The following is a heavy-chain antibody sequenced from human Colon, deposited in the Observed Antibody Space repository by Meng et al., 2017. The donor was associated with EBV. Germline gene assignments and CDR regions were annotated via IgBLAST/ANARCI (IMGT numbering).Heavy chain of an antibody. CDR3: ARRPTGIDY. V-gene: IGHV4-34*12. CDR1: GGSLRSAY. D-gene: IGHD2-8*02. CDR2: IIHGGSP. Sequence: VPLWQWGARPLNPSEPLSITCAVNGGSLRSAYWNWIRQPQRKGLEGIGEIIHGGSPSYNPSLKSRVTISIDTSKNQLSLMLSSVTAADTAVYYCARRPTGIDYWGQGTLVTVSS. J-gene: IGHJ4*02.